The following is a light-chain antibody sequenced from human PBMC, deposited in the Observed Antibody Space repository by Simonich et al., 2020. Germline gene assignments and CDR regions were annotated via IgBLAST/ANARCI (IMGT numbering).Light chain of an antibody. Sequence: EIVMTQSPATLSVSPGERATLSCRASQSVSSNLAWYQQKPGQAPRLLTFGASTRATGIPARFSGSGSGTEFTLTISSLQSEDLAVYYCQQYNNWPPTFGGGTKVEIK. J-gene: IGKJ4*01. CDR3: QQYNNWPPT. CDR1: QSVSSN. V-gene: IGKV3-15*01. CDR2: GAS.